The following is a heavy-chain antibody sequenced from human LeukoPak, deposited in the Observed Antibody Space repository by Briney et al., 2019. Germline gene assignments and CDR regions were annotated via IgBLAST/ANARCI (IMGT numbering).Heavy chain of an antibody. D-gene: IGHD3-3*01. CDR3: AKAPVRFLEWLPDY. V-gene: IGHV3-23*01. CDR2: ISGSGGST. Sequence: EGSLRLSCTASAISFSTYAMTWLRQAPGKGLEWVSAISGSGGSTYYADSVKGRFTISRDNSKNTLYLQMNSLRAEDTAVYYCAKAPVRFLEWLPDYWGQGTLVTVSS. J-gene: IGHJ4*02. CDR1: AISFSTYA.